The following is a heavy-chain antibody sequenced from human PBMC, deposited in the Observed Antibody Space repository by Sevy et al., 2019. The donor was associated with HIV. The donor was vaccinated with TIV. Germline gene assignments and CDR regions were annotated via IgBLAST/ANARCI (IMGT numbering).Heavy chain of an antibody. Sequence: GGCLRLSCAASGFTVSSNYMSWVRQAPGKGLEWVSVIYSGGSTYYADSVKGRFTISRDNSKNTLYLQMNSLRAEDTAVYYCARWYYYDSSGYYHWGQGTLVTVSS. J-gene: IGHJ4*02. CDR1: GFTVSSNY. CDR2: IYSGGST. D-gene: IGHD3-22*01. V-gene: IGHV3-53*01. CDR3: ARWYYYDSSGYYH.